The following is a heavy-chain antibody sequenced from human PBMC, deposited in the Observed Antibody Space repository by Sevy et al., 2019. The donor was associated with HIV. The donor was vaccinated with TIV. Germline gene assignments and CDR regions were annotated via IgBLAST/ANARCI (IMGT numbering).Heavy chain of an antibody. CDR2: NNPNSGGT. V-gene: IGHV1-2*06. Sequence: ASVKVSCKASGYTFTGYYMHWVRKAPGQGLEWMGRNNPNSGGTNYAQKFQGRVTMTRDTSISTAYMELSRLRSDDTAVYYCARFRVVVAATPGYDAFDIWGQGTMVTVSS. CDR1: GYTFTGYY. CDR3: ARFRVVVAATPGYDAFDI. J-gene: IGHJ3*02. D-gene: IGHD2-15*01.